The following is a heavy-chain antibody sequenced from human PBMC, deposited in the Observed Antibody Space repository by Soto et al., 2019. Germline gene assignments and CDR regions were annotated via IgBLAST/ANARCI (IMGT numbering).Heavy chain of an antibody. V-gene: IGHV4-59*01. CDR3: ARMPFTGTNPPFDY. D-gene: IGHD2-8*02. CDR2: VSYIGT. Sequence: PSETLSLSCTVSGVSISTYYWSWIRQSPGKGLEMIGYVSYIGTIYNPSLRSRLTISLDTSRNQFSLELSSVTAADTAVYYCARMPFTGTNPPFDYWGRGILVTVSS. J-gene: IGHJ4*02. CDR1: GVSISTYY.